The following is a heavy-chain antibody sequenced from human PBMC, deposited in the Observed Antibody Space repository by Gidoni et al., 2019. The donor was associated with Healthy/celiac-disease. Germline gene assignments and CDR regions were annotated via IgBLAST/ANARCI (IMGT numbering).Heavy chain of an antibody. J-gene: IGHJ4*02. CDR3: ARAAAGGSYRVDY. D-gene: IGHD1-26*01. Sequence: EVQLGESGGGLVQPGGSLRLSCAAPGFTFSSYWMHWVRQAPGKGLVWVSRINSDGSSTSYADSVKGRFTISRDNAKNTLYLQMNSLRAEDTAVYYCARAAAGGSYRVDYWGQGTLVTVSS. CDR1: GFTFSSYW. CDR2: INSDGSST. V-gene: IGHV3-74*01.